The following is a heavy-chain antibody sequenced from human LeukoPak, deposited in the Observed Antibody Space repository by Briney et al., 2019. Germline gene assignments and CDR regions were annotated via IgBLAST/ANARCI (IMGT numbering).Heavy chain of an antibody. CDR3: TTYTSGYSSR. CDR1: GFHFTNAW. V-gene: IGHV3-15*01. CDR2: IKSNADDVTA. D-gene: IGHD5-12*01. Sequence: GGSLLLSCAASGFHFTNAWMCWGRQAPGKGLEWVGRIKSNADDVTADSAAPVKGRFTISRDDSKNTLYLQMNSLKIEDTAIYYCTTYTSGYSSRWGRGTLVTVSS. J-gene: IGHJ1*01.